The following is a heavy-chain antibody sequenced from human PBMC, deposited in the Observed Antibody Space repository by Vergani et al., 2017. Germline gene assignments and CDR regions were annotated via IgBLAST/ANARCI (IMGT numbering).Heavy chain of an antibody. CDR3: ARALAFSSGWYGGESNWFDP. V-gene: IGHV1-58*02. Sequence: QMQLVQSGPEVKKPGTSVKVSCKASGFTFTSSAMQWVRQARGQRLEWIGWIVVGSGNTNYAQKFQERVTITRDMSTSTAYMELSSLRSDVTAVYYCARALAFSSGWYGGESNWFDPWGQGTLVTVSS. D-gene: IGHD6-19*01. CDR1: GFTFTSSA. J-gene: IGHJ5*02. CDR2: IVVGSGNT.